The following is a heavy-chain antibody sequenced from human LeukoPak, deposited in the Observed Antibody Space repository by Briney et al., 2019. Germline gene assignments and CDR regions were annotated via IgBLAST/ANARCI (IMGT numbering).Heavy chain of an antibody. CDR3: ARDHIVAGSVYFDY. J-gene: IGHJ4*02. CDR1: GFTFSSYG. CDR2: IWYDGSNK. Sequence: GRSLRLSCAASGFTFSSYGMHWVRQAPGKGLEWVAVIWYDGSNKYYADSVKGRFTISRDNSKNTLYLQMNSLRAEDTAVYYCARDHIVAGSVYFDYWGQGTLVTVSS. D-gene: IGHD2-15*01. V-gene: IGHV3-30*19.